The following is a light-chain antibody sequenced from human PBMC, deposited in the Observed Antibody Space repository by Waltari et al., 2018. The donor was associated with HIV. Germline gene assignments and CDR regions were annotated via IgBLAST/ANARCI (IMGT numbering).Light chain of an antibody. J-gene: IGLJ3*02. CDR3: AAWDDSLMGV. CDR1: SSNIGSNT. Sequence: QSVLTPPPSASGTPGQRVTISCSGSSSNIGSNTVNWYQQLPGTSPKLLIYYNNQRPSGVPDRFSGSKSGTSASLAISGLQSEDEADYYCAAWDDSLMGVFGGGTRLTVL. V-gene: IGLV1-44*01. CDR2: YNN.